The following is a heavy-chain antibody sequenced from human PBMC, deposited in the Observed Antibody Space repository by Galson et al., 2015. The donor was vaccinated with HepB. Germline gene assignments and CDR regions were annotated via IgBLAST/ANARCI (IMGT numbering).Heavy chain of an antibody. J-gene: IGHJ4*02. CDR2: IYYSGST. Sequence: LSLTCTVSGGSISSYYWSWIRQPPGKGLEWIGYIYYSGSTNYNPSLKSRVTISVDTSKNQFSLKLSSVTAADTAVYYCARDLAVSGYDHYFDYWGQGTLVTVSS. CDR3: ARDLAVSGYDHYFDY. D-gene: IGHD5-12*01. CDR1: GGSISSYY. V-gene: IGHV4-59*01.